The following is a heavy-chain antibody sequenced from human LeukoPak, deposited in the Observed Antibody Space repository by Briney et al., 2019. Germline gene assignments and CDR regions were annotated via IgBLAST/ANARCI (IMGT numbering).Heavy chain of an antibody. CDR1: GFTFSDHY. CDR2: TRNKANSYTT. CDR3: ARGASFGDYADY. V-gene: IGHV3-72*01. Sequence: PGGSLRLSCAASGFTFSDHYMDWVRQAPGKGLEWVGRTRNKANSYTTEYAASVKGRFTISRDDSKNSLYLQMNSLKTEDTAVYYCARGASFGDYADYWGQGTLVTVSS. J-gene: IGHJ4*02. D-gene: IGHD4-17*01.